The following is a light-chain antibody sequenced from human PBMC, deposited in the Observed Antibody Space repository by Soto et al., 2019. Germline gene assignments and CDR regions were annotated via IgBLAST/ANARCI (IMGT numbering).Light chain of an antibody. J-gene: IGKJ1*01. Sequence: VMTQSPVTLSVSLGERATLSCRASQSVSSKLAWYQHKPGQAPRLLIYDASTRATGIPDRFSGSGSGTEFTLTIGGLQSEYFALYYCQQYYYWRTFGQGTKVEIK. V-gene: IGKV3-15*01. CDR1: QSVSSK. CDR2: DAS. CDR3: QQYYYWRT.